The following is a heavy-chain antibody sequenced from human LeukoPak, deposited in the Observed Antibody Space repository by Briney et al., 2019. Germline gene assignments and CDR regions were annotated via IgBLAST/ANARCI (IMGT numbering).Heavy chain of an antibody. CDR2: INWNSGST. V-gene: IGHV3-9*01. CDR1: GFTFDDYA. J-gene: IGHJ4*02. D-gene: IGHD5-12*01. CDR3: AKGINEWLRLDYFDY. Sequence: GRSLRLSCAASGFTFDDYAMHWVRQAPGKGLEWVSGINWNSGSTRYADSVKGRFTISRDNAKNSLHLQMNSLRAEDTALYYCAKGINEWLRLDYFDYWGQGTLVTVSS.